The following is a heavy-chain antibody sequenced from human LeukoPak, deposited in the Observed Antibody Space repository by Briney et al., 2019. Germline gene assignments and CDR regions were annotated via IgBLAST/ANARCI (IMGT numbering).Heavy chain of an antibody. V-gene: IGHV3-64*04. D-gene: IGHD3-3*01. CDR1: GFTFSRYA. Sequence: GGSLRLSCSASGFTFSRYAMHWVRQAPGKGLEYVSAISSSGGSTYYADSVKGRFTISRDNAKNTLYLQMNSLRAEDTAVYYCARAHSYYDFWSGYRGSTFDYWGQGTLVTVSS. J-gene: IGHJ4*02. CDR2: ISSSGGST. CDR3: ARAHSYYDFWSGYRGSTFDY.